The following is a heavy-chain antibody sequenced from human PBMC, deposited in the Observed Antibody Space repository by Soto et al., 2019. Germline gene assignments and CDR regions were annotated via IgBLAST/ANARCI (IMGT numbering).Heavy chain of an antibody. CDR2: INSGSDTI. J-gene: IGHJ4*02. D-gene: IGHD2-2*01. CDR1: GFTFSSYS. CDR3: ARDILRYCSGTTCYSYYFDY. V-gene: IGHV3-48*02. Sequence: GGSLRLSCAASGFTFSSYSMNWVRQAPGKGLEWVSYINSGSDTIYYADSVKGRFTISRDNAKNSLYLQMNSLRDEDTAVYYCARDILRYCSGTTCYSYYFDYWGQGTLVTAPQ.